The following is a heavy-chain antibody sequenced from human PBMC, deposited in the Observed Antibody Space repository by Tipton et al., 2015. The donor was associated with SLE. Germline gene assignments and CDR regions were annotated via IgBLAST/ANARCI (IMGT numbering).Heavy chain of an antibody. J-gene: IGHJ4*02. D-gene: IGHD6-13*01. CDR1: GFSFSNYW. CDR2: INQDGSEK. Sequence: SLRLSCAASGFSFSNYWMSWVRQAPGKGLEWVAHINQDGSEKLYVDSVKGRFTISRDKAKNSLYLQMNSLRAEDTAVYYCARSIAAAGALGYWGQGTLVTVSS. CDR3: ARSIAAAGALGY. V-gene: IGHV3-7*01.